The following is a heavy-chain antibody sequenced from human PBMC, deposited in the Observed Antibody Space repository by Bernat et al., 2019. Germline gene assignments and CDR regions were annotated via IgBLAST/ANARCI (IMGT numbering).Heavy chain of an antibody. CDR3: AKAVGREGWFFDV. CDR2: ISWNGGAT. J-gene: IGHJ2*01. CDR1: GFTFDDYG. Sequence: EVQLVESGGGVVRPGGSLRLSCAASGFTFDDYGMSWVRQVPGKGLEWVSGISWNGGATGYADSVKGRFTISKDNAKNSLYLQMNSLRAEDTALFYCAKAVGREGWFFDVWGRGTLVTVSS. V-gene: IGHV3-20*04. D-gene: IGHD1-26*01.